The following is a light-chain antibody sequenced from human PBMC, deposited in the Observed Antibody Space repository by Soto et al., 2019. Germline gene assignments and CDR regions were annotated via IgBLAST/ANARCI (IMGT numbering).Light chain of an antibody. CDR3: QQTYSTLSIT. CDR2: AAS. CDR1: ESIARH. V-gene: IGKV1-39*01. Sequence: DIQMTKSPSSLSASVGDRVTITCRASESIARHLNWYQQKPGRAPNLLIYAASRLQNGVPSRFRGGGSGTDFTLTISNLQPEDFATYYCQQTYSTLSITFGQGKRLEIK. J-gene: IGKJ5*01.